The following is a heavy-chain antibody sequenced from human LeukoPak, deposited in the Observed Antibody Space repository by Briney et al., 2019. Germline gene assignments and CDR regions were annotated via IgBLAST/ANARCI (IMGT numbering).Heavy chain of an antibody. Sequence: PGGSLRLSCAASGFTVSSSYMSWVRQAPGKGLEWVSVIYSGGSIHYADSVKGRFTISRDNAKNTLSLQMNSLRAEDTAVYYCARGHSTGNPDPFDYWGQGTLVTVSS. CDR1: GFTVSSSY. D-gene: IGHD3-22*01. CDR2: IYSGGSI. V-gene: IGHV3-53*01. J-gene: IGHJ4*02. CDR3: ARGHSTGNPDPFDY.